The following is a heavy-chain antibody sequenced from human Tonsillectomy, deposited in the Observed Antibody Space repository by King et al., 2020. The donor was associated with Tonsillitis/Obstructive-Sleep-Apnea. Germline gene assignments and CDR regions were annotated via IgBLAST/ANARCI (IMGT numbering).Heavy chain of an antibody. CDR1: GGSFSGYY. D-gene: IGHD2-2*01. Sequence: VQLQQWGAELLKPSETLSLTCAVYGGSFSGYYWSWIRQPPGKGLEWIGEINHSGSTNYNPSLKSRVTIPVDTSKNQFCLKLSSVTAADTAVYYCAGEGVVVPAAMGGMDAFDTWGQGTMVTVSS. CDR2: INHSGST. V-gene: IGHV4-34*01. J-gene: IGHJ3*02. CDR3: AGEGVVVPAAMGGMDAFDT.